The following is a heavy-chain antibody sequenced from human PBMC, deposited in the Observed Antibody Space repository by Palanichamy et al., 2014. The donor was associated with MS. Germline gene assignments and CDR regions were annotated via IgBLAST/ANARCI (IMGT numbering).Heavy chain of an antibody. D-gene: IGHD4-11*01. CDR3: TRGGSSGVTVTPFQL. Sequence: DVQLVESGGGLVQPGGSLRLSCAASGFTFSTYWMHWVRQAPGKGLVWVSRIHSDGSTTNYADFVKGRFTISRDNAKNTLFLQMNSLGAEDTAVYYCTRGGSSGVTVTPFQLWGQGTLVTVSS. J-gene: IGHJ1*01. CDR1: GFTFSTYW. CDR2: IHSDGSTT. V-gene: IGHV3-74*01.